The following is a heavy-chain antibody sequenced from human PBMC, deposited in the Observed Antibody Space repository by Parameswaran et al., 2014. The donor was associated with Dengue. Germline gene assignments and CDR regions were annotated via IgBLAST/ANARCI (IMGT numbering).Heavy chain of an antibody. J-gene: IGHJ6*02. Sequence: VRQMPGKGLEWMGIIYPGNSDTRYSPSFQGQVTISADKSISTAYLQWISLKASDTAIYYCAMKYTSGWLYGMDVWGQGTTVTVSS. CDR2: IYPGNSDT. CDR3: AMKYTSGWLYGMDV. V-gene: IGHV5-51*01. D-gene: IGHD6-19*01.